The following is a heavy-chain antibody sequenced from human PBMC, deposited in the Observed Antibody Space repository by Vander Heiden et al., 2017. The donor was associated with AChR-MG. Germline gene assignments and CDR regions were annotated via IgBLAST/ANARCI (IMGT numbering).Heavy chain of an antibody. Sequence: EVQLVESGGGLVQPGGSLRPSCAASGLIFSSYDMHWVRQAAGEGLEWVSGIGVGGDTYYLGSVKGRFTISRENAENSLYLQMNSLRAGDTAVYYCARGSVGFDPWGQGTLVTVSS. D-gene: IGHD2-15*01. V-gene: IGHV3-13*01. CDR1: GLIFSSYD. CDR3: ARGSVGFDP. J-gene: IGHJ5*02. CDR2: IGVGGDT.